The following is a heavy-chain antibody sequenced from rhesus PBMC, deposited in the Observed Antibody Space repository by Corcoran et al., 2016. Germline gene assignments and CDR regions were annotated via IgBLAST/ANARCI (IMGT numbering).Heavy chain of an antibody. Sequence: QVQLQESGPGLVKPSETLSLTCAVSGGSISSNYWSWIRQPPGKGLEWIGYIYGSSGRTNYNPSLKSRVTISTDTSKNQFSLRLSSVTAADTAVYYCARVEAAAGTVYFDYWGQGVLVTVSS. CDR3: ARVEAAAGTVYFDY. V-gene: IGHV4-160*01. J-gene: IGHJ4*01. CDR2: IYGSSGRT. CDR1: GGSISSNY. D-gene: IGHD6-31*01.